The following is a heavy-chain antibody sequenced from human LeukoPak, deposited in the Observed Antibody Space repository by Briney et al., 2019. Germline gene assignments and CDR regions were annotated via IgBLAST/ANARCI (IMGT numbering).Heavy chain of an antibody. V-gene: IGHV3-13*04. CDR1: GFTFSSYD. D-gene: IGHD3-10*01. CDR2: IGTAGDT. J-gene: IGHJ4*02. CDR3: ARGSGQNFDY. Sequence: GGSLRLSCAASGFTFSSYDMHWVRQAAGTGLEWVSAIGTAGDTYYPGSVRGRFAISRENAKNSLYLQMNSLRAGDTAVYYCARGSGQNFDYWGQGTLVTVSS.